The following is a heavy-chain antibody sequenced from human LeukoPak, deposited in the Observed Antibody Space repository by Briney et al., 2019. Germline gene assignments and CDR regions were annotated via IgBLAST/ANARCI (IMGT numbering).Heavy chain of an antibody. V-gene: IGHV3-53*01. CDR3: AKDRVDGSGSQFDS. J-gene: IGHJ4*02. Sequence: PGGSLRLSCAASGFTVSTNYMNWVRQAPGKGLEWVSVIYSGGSTYYTDSVKGRFTISRDISKNTLYLQMNSLRAEDTAVYYCAKDRVDGSGSQFDSWGQGSLVIVSS. CDR2: IYSGGST. CDR1: GFTVSTNY. D-gene: IGHD3-10*01.